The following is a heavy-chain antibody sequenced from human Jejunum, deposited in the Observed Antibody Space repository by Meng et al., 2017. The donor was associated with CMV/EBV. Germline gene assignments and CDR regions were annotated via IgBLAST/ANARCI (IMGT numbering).Heavy chain of an antibody. CDR3: AKVGFGWYSIDY. J-gene: IGHJ4*02. CDR2: IRYDGTVQ. D-gene: IGHD6-19*01. Sequence: VQLVDSGGGVVQPGGSRRLSCEASGFTFSIYGMHWVRQAPGKGLEWVAFIRYDGTVQNYADSVKGRFTISRDNSWNMLSLEMNSLRPEDTAVYYCAKVGFGWYSIDYWGQGTLVTVSS. V-gene: IGHV3-30*02. CDR1: GFTFSIYG.